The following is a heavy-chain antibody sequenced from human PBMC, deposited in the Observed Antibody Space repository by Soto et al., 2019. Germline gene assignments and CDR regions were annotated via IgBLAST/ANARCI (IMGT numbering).Heavy chain of an antibody. CDR3: ARDFYDSVGYTWFDS. CDR2: IHNSGTS. D-gene: IGHD3-22*01. CDR1: GDTSTSYY. J-gene: IGHJ5*01. Sequence: DTLSLTCTVSGDTSTSYYWGWIRQAPGKGLEWIGHIHNSGTSTHNPSLNGRVTISIDMSKKQFSLKLTSLTSADTAVYYCARDFYDSVGYTWFDSWSQGTLVTVSS. V-gene: IGHV4-59*01.